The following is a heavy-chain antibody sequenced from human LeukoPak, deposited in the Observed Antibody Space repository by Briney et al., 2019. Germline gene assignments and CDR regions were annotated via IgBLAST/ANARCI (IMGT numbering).Heavy chain of an antibody. CDR1: GFIFSSFG. D-gene: IGHD3-9*01. CDR3: AKDGADYDILTGPASYYYYYYMDV. J-gene: IGHJ6*03. V-gene: IGHV3-30*02. Sequence: GGSLRLSCAASGFIFSSFGMHWVRQAPGKGLEWVAFIRYDGSNKYYADSVKGRFTISRDNSKNTLYLQMNSLRAEDTAVYYCAKDGADYDILTGPASYYYYYYMDVWGKGTTVTVSS. CDR2: IRYDGSNK.